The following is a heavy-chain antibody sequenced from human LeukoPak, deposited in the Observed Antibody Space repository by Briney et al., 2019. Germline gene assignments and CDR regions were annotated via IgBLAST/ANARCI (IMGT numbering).Heavy chain of an antibody. CDR1: GYPFTSYG. V-gene: IGHV1-46*01. CDR2: INPSGGST. CDR3: AREKVAVAAPFDY. Sequence: ASVKVSCKASGYPFTSYGITWVRQAPGQGLEWMGIINPSGGSTSYAQKFQGRVTMTRDTSTSTVYMELSSLRSEDTAVYYCAREKVAVAAPFDYWGQGTLVTVSS. D-gene: IGHD2-15*01. J-gene: IGHJ4*02.